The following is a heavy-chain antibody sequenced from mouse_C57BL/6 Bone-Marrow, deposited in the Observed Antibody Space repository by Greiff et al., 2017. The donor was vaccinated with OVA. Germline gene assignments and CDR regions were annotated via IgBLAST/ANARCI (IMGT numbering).Heavy chain of an antibody. Sequence: VQRVESGAELVRPGTSVKMSCKASGYTFTNYWIGWAKQRPGHGLEWIGDIYPGGGYTNYNEKFKGKATLTADKSSSTAYMQFSSLTSEDSAIYYCARMGPWAFAYWGQGTLVTVSA. CDR1: GYTFTNYW. CDR2: IYPGGGYT. V-gene: IGHV1-63*01. J-gene: IGHJ3*01. D-gene: IGHD4-1*01. CDR3: ARMGPWAFAY.